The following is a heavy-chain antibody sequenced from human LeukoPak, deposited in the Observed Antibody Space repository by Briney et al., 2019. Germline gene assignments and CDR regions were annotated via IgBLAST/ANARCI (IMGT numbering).Heavy chain of an antibody. V-gene: IGHV1-2*02. CDR2: INPNSGST. D-gene: IGHD1-7*01. CDR3: ARGFRKTGTTVWWFDP. CDR1: GYTFSGYY. Sequence: ASVKVSCKASGYTFSGYYTHWIRQAPGQGLEWMGWINPNSGSTNYAQKFQGRVTMTRDTSVSTVYMELDRLRFDDMAVYYCARGFRKTGTTVWWFDPWGQGTLVTVSS. J-gene: IGHJ5*02.